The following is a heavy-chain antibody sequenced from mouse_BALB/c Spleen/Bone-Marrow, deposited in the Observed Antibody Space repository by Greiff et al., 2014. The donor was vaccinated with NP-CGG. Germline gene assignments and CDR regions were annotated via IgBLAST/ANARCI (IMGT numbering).Heavy chain of an antibody. J-gene: IGHJ2*01. Sequence: VQLQQSGAELVKPGASVKLSCTASGFNIKDTYMHWVEQRPEQGLEWIGRIDPANGNTKYDPKFQGKATITAGTSSNTAYLQLSSLTSEDTTVYYCARYYYGSSYFDYWGQGTTLTVSS. V-gene: IGHV14-3*02. CDR3: ARYYYGSSYFDY. CDR1: GFNIKDTY. D-gene: IGHD1-1*01. CDR2: IDPANGNT.